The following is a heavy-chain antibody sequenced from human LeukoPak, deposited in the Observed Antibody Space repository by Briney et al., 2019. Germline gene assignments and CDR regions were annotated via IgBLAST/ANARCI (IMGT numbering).Heavy chain of an antibody. Sequence: ASVKVSCKASGYTFTSYDINWVRQATGQGLEWMGWMNPNSGNTNYAQKFQGRVTITRNTSISTAYMELSSLRSEDTAVYFCARRRVGTHFDYWGQGTLVTVSP. J-gene: IGHJ4*02. CDR3: ARRRVGTHFDY. CDR2: MNPNSGNT. CDR1: GYTFTSYD. D-gene: IGHD1-14*01. V-gene: IGHV1-8*03.